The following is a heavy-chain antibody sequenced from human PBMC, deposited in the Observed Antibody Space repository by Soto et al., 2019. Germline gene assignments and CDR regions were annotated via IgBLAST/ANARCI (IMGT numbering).Heavy chain of an antibody. Sequence: TSETLSLTCAVYGGSFSGYYWSWIRQPPGKGLEWIGEINHSGSTNYNPSLKSRVTISVDTSKNQFSLKLSSVTAADTAVYYCARGASTAPHYFDYWGQGTLVTVSS. CDR2: INHSGST. CDR3: ARGASTAPHYFDY. V-gene: IGHV4-34*01. D-gene: IGHD2-2*01. CDR1: GGSFSGYY. J-gene: IGHJ4*02.